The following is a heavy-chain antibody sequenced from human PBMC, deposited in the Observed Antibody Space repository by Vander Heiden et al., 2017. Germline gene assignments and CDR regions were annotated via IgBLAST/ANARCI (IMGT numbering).Heavy chain of an antibody. Sequence: QLQLQESVPGLVKPSETLSLTCPVSGVPISSSIYFWGWIRQPPGKGLEWIGNIYYSGITYYNPSLKSRVSISVDTSKNQFSLKLSSVTAADTAVYYCSRTVGHTARDYWGQGTLVTVSS. J-gene: IGHJ4*02. CDR3: SRTVGHTARDY. CDR2: IYYSGIT. V-gene: IGHV4-39*01. CDR1: GVPISSSIYF. D-gene: IGHD3-3*01.